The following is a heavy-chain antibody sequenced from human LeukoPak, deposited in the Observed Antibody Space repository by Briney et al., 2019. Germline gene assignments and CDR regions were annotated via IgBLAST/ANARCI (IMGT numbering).Heavy chain of an antibody. D-gene: IGHD2-2*01. CDR3: ARSPGTSLDY. Sequence: KTSETLSLTCAAYGGSFSGYYWSWIRQPPGKGLEWIGEINHSGSTNYNPSLKSRVTISVDTSKNQFSLKLSSVTAADTAVYYCARSPGTSLDYWGQGTLVTVSS. V-gene: IGHV4-34*01. CDR1: GGSFSGYY. CDR2: INHSGST. J-gene: IGHJ4*02.